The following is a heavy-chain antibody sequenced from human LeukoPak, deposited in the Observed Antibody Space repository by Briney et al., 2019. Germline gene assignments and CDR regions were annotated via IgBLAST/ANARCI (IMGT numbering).Heavy chain of an antibody. D-gene: IGHD4-17*01. J-gene: IGHJ4*02. Sequence: PSETLSLTCTVSGGSISSYYWSWIRQPPGKGLEWIGYIYYSGSTNYNPSLKSRVTISVDTSKNQFSLKLSSVTAADTAVYYCARVGGYGDLFVFYFDYWGQGTLVTVSS. CDR2: IYYSGST. V-gene: IGHV4-59*01. CDR1: GGSISSYY. CDR3: ARVGGYGDLFVFYFDY.